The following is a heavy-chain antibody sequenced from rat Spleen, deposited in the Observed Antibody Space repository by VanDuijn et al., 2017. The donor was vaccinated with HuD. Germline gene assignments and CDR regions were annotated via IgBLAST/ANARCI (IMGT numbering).Heavy chain of an antibody. D-gene: IGHD1-3*01. CDR2: IWTGGNT. Sequence: QVQLKESGPGLVQPSQTLSLTCTVAGFSLTSYNVHWVRQPTGKGLEWMGVIWTGGNTDYNPTLKSRLNISRDTSKSQVFLKMNSLQTEDTATYFCVRERHSYGVMDAWGQGASVSVSS. CDR3: VRERHSYGVMDA. J-gene: IGHJ4*01. V-gene: IGHV2-30*01. CDR1: GFSLTSYN.